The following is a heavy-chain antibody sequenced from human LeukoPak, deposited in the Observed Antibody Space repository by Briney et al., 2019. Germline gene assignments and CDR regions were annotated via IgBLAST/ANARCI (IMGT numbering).Heavy chain of an antibody. Sequence: ASVKVSCKASGYTFTGYYMHWVRQAPGQGLEWMGWINPNSGGTNYAQKFQGRVTMTRDTSISTAYMELSSLRAEDTAVYYCARYEDDAFDIWGQGTMVTVSS. V-gene: IGHV1-2*02. CDR2: INPNSGGT. CDR3: ARYEDDAFDI. CDR1: GYTFTGYY. D-gene: IGHD3-3*01. J-gene: IGHJ3*02.